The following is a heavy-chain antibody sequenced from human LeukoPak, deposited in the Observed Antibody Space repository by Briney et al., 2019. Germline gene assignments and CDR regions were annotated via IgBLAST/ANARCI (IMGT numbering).Heavy chain of an antibody. CDR3: TRVSGSPFWSGYYKGGVFDY. V-gene: IGHV3-49*04. J-gene: IGHJ4*02. CDR2: IRSKAYGGTT. CDR1: GFTFGDYA. D-gene: IGHD3-3*01. Sequence: GGSLRLSCTASGFTFGDYAMSWVRQAPGKGLEWVGFIRSKAYGGTTEYAASVKGRFTISRDDSKSIAYLQMNSLKTEDTAVYYCTRVSGSPFWSGYYKGGVFDYWGQGTLVTVSS.